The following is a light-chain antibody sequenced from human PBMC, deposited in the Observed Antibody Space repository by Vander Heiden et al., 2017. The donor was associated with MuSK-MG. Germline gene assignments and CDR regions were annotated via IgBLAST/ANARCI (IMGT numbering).Light chain of an antibody. CDR1: QSVSSN. V-gene: IGKV3-15*01. CDR2: GAS. J-gene: IGKJ4*01. Sequence: EIVLTQSPATLSVSPGERATLSCRSSQSVSSNLGWYQHKSGQAPRLPIYGASTRSTGIPARFSGSGSGIDFTLTISSLQSEDFAVYYCLQDYNWFLTFGGGTKVEIK. CDR3: LQDYNWFLT.